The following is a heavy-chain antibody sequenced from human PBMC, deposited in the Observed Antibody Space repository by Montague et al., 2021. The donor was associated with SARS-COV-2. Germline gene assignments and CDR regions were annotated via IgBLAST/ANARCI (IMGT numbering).Heavy chain of an antibody. J-gene: IGHJ5*02. CDR2: MKPDGSET. CDR1: GFTFSTSW. CDR3: ARGHGIT. D-gene: IGHD1-26*01. Sequence: SLRLSCAASGFTFSTSWMIWVRQAPGNGLEWVANMKPDGSETYYVDSVKGRFTISRDNAKNSLYLQMSSLRAEDTAVYYCARGHGITWGQGTLVTVSS. V-gene: IGHV3-7*04.